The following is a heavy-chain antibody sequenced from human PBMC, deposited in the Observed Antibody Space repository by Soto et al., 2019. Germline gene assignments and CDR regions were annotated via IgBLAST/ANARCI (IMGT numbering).Heavy chain of an antibody. Sequence: SETLSLTCTVSGGSISSSNYYWGWIRQPPGKGLGWIGSMFYSGSTYYNPSLKSRVTISVDTSENHFSLNLSSVTAADTAVYYCARDLVVTSMDVWGRGTTVTVSS. CDR1: GGSISSSNYY. CDR3: ARDLVVTSMDV. J-gene: IGHJ6*02. V-gene: IGHV4-39*02. D-gene: IGHD2-21*02. CDR2: MFYSGST.